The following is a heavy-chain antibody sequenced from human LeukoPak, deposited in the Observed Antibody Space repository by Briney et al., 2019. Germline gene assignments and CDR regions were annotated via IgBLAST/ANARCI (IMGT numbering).Heavy chain of an antibody. V-gene: IGHV3-49*03. Sequence: GRSLRLSCTASGFTFGDYAMSWFRQAPGKGLEWVGFIRSKAYGGTTEYAASVKGRFTISRDDSKSIAYLQMHSLKTEDTAVYYCTRLVVGASAFDIWGQGTMVTVSP. CDR1: GFTFGDYA. CDR2: IRSKAYGGTT. J-gene: IGHJ3*02. CDR3: TRLVVGASAFDI. D-gene: IGHD1-26*01.